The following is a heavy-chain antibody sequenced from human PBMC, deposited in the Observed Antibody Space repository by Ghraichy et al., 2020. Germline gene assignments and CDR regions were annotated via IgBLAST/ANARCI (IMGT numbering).Heavy chain of an antibody. D-gene: IGHD1-26*01. CDR3: ARGAWELDLSFVFDP. CDR1: GGSFSGYY. CDR2: INHSGSI. V-gene: IGHV4-34*01. Sequence: SETLSLTCAVYGGSFSGYYWSWIRQPPGKGLEWIGEINHSGSINYNPSLKSRVTISVDTSKNQFSLKLSSVTAADTAVYYCARGAWELDLSFVFDPWGQGTLVTVSS. J-gene: IGHJ5*02.